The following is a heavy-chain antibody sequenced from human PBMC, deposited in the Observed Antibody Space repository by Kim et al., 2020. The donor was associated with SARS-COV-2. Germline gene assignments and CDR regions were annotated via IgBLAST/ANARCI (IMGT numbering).Heavy chain of an antibody. CDR1: GDSVSSNSAA. D-gene: IGHD6-13*01. J-gene: IGHJ6*02. V-gene: IGHV6-1*01. CDR3: ARVGLSQQLVLNYYGMDV. CDR2: TYYRSKWYN. Sequence: SQTLSLTCAISGDSVSSNSAARNSIRQPPSRGLEWLGRTYYRSKWYNDYAVSVKSRITINHDTSKNQFSLQLNSVTPKDTAVYYCARVGLSQQLVLNYYGMDVWGRGTTVPVSS.